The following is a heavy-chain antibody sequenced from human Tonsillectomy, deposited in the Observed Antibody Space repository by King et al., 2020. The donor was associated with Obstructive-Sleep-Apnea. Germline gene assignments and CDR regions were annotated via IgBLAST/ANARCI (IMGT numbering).Heavy chain of an antibody. Sequence: QLQESGPGLVKPSETLSLTCTVSGGSISGYYWSWIRQPPGKGLEWIGYISYTGITNYNPSLNSLVTISVDTSKNQFSLKLSSVTAADTAVYYCARVGRPYFYYYGMDVWGQGTTVTVSS. CDR2: ISYTGIT. CDR1: GGSISGYY. J-gene: IGHJ6*02. D-gene: IGHD3-10*01. CDR3: ARVGRPYFYYYGMDV. V-gene: IGHV4-59*01.